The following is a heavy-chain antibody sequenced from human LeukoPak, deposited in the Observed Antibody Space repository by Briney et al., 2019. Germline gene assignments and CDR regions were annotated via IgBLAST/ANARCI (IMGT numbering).Heavy chain of an antibody. Sequence: SETLSLTCTVSGGSIRGYYWSWIRQPPGKGLEWIGYMYYSGSSKYNPYLKSRATISRDTSKNQFSLKLTSVTVADTAVYFCAREGEAAAGAFDNWGQGTLVTVST. D-gene: IGHD6-13*01. CDR2: MYYSGSS. V-gene: IGHV4-59*01. CDR3: AREGEAAAGAFDN. J-gene: IGHJ4*02. CDR1: GGSIRGYY.